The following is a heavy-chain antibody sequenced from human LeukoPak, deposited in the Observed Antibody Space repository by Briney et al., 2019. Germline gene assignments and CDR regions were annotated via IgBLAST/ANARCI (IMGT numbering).Heavy chain of an antibody. CDR1: GGSISSYY. CDR3: ARSELRYFDWLPHYYYMDV. J-gene: IGHJ6*03. D-gene: IGHD3-9*01. V-gene: IGHV4-59*01. CDR2: IYYSGST. Sequence: SETLSLTCTVSGGSISSYYWSWIRQPPGKGLEWIGYIYYSGSTNYNPSLKSRVTISVDTSKNQFSLKVSSVPAADTAVYYCARSELRYFDWLPHYYYMDVWGKGTTVTISS.